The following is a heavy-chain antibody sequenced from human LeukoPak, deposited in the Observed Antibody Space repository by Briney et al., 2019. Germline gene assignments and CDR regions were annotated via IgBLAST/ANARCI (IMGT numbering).Heavy chain of an antibody. D-gene: IGHD1-26*01. CDR1: DYSISTGYY. J-gene: IGHJ6*04. CDR3: ARALAVGADV. CDR2: IYHSGST. V-gene: IGHV4-38-2*02. Sequence: SETLSLTCTVSDYSISTGYYWGWIRQPPGKGLEWIGSIYHSGSTYYNPSLKSRVTMSVDTSKNQFSLRLSSVTAADTAVYYCARALAVGADVWGKGTTVTVSS.